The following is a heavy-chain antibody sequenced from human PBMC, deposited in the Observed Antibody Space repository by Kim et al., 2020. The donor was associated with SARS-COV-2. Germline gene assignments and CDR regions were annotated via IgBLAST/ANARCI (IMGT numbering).Heavy chain of an antibody. V-gene: IGHV4-34*01. J-gene: IGHJ3*01. CDR3: ARSLRSPTPF. Sequence: RTNYNPSLKSRVTISVDTSKNQFSLKLSSVTAADTAVYYCARSLRSPTPFWGQGTMVTVSS. CDR2: RT. D-gene: IGHD2-15*01.